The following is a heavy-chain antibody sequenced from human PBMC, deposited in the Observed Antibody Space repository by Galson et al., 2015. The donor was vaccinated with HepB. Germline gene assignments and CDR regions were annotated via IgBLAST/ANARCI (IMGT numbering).Heavy chain of an antibody. D-gene: IGHD3-10*01. CDR3: AKRGIGGSGSALEFDY. CDR2: ISGSGGST. J-gene: IGHJ4*02. Sequence: SLRLSCAASGFTFSSYAMSWVRQAPGEGLEWVSAISGSGGSTYYADSVKGRFTISRDNSKNTLYLQMNSLRAEDTAVYYCAKRGIGGSGSALEFDYWGQGTLVTVSS. V-gene: IGHV3-23*01. CDR1: GFTFSSYA.